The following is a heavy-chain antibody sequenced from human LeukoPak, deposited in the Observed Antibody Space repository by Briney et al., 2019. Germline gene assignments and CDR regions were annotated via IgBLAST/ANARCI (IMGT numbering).Heavy chain of an antibody. D-gene: IGHD3-10*01. CDR3: AGSRITMVRGAENAFDI. V-gene: IGHV4-4*07. J-gene: IGHJ3*02. CDR2: IYTSGST. Sequence: SETLSPTCTVSGGSISSYYWSWIRQPAGKGLEWIGRIYTSGSTNYNPSLKSRVTISVDTSKNQFSLKLSSVTAADTAVYCCAGSRITMVRGAENAFDIWGQGTMVTVSS. CDR1: GGSISSYY.